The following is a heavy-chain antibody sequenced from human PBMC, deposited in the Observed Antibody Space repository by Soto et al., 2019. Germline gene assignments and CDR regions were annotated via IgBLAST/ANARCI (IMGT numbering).Heavy chain of an antibody. J-gene: IGHJ4*02. CDR2: ISYDGSNK. CDR1: GFTFSSYA. CDR3: ARANYGSGRRGPFDY. V-gene: IGHV3-30-3*01. Sequence: PGGSLRLSCAASGFTFSSYAMHWVRQAPGKGLEWVAVISYDGSNKYYADSVKGRFTISRDNSKNTLYLQMNSLRAEDMAVYYCARANYGSGRRGPFDYWGQGTLVTVSS. D-gene: IGHD3-10*01.